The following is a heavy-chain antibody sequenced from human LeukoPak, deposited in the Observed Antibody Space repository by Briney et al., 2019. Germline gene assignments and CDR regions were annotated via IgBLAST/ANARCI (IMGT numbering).Heavy chain of an antibody. CDR1: GYTFTGYY. Sequence: ASVKVSCKASGYTFTGYYMHWLRQAPGQGLEWMGWINPTSGGTNYAQKVQGRVTMTSDTSISTAYMELSRLRSDDTAVYYGAREDIVLMVPDYWGQGTLVTVSS. J-gene: IGHJ4*02. CDR3: AREDIVLMVPDY. CDR2: INPTSGGT. V-gene: IGHV1-2*02. D-gene: IGHD2-8*01.